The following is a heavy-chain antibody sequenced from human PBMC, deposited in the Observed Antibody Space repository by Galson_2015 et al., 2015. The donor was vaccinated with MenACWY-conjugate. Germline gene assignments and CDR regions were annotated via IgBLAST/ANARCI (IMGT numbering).Heavy chain of an antibody. CDR1: GFTFRSFG. V-gene: IGHV3-30*02. Sequence: SLRLSCAASGFTFRSFGMHWVRQAPGKGLEWVAFIRYDGTNKYYADSVKGRFTISRDNSKNTLYLQVNSLRAEDTAVFYCARDSDSSFYYNYYYYYMDVWGKGTTVTVSS. CDR3: ARDSDSSFYYNYYYYYMDV. J-gene: IGHJ6*03. CDR2: IRYDGTNK. D-gene: IGHD3-22*01.